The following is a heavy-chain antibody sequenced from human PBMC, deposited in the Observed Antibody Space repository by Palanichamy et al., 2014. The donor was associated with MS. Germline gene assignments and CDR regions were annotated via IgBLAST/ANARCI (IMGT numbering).Heavy chain of an antibody. CDR2: TNAGNGNT. CDR1: GYTFTDYA. J-gene: IGHJ4*02. V-gene: IGHV1-3*01. CDR3: ARGLWSSSRVGYYFDN. D-gene: IGHD3-3*01. Sequence: QVQLVQSGAEVKKPGASVKVSCKASGYTFTDYAMNWVRQAPGQRLEWMGWTNAGNGNTKYSQKFRGRVTLTRDTSASTAYMELSSPTSEDTAVYYCARGLWSSSRVGYYFDNWGQGTLVTVSS.